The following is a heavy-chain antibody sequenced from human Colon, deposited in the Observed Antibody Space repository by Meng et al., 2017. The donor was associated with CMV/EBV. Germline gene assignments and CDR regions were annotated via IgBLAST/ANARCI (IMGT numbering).Heavy chain of an antibody. CDR2: ISSSTSDI. D-gene: IGHD2-2*01. J-gene: IGHJ6*02. Sequence: GESLNTSCAATGFIFSNFNMNWVRQAPGKGLEWVSTISSSTSDIYYPESVKGRFTISRDNVKNSLYLQMNSLTAEDTANYYCAREICSGTFCYFYFGMDVWGQGTTVTVSS. CDR3: AREICSGTFCYFYFGMDV. CDR1: GFIFSNFN. V-gene: IGHV3-21*01.